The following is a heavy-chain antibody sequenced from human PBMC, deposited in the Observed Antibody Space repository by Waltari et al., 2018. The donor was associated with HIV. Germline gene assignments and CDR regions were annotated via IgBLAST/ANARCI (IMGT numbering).Heavy chain of an antibody. J-gene: IGHJ3*02. CDR2: IYYSGRT. Sequence: QLQLQESGPGLVKPSETLSLTCTVSGGSISSSSYYWGWIRQPPGKGLEWIGSIYYSGRTSYNPSLKSRATISVDTAKTRFSLKLSAVTAADTAVYYCARERRPDAFDIWGQGTMVTVSS. CDR1: GGSISSSSYY. CDR3: ARERRPDAFDI. V-gene: IGHV4-39*02.